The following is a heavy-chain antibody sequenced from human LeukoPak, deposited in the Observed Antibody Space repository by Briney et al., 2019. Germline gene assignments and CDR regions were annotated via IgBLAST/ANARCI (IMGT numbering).Heavy chain of an antibody. J-gene: IGHJ4*02. D-gene: IGHD3-10*01. CDR1: GDTFTTDY. V-gene: IGHV1-46*01. Sequence: GASVKVSCKASGDTFTTDYIHWVRQGPGQGPEWMGVSNPSGGSTTNAQKFQGRVTMTEDTSTDTAYMELSSLRSEDTAVYYCATVSKGGRFGEYWFDYWGQGTLVTVSS. CDR3: ATVSKGGRFGEYWFDY. CDR2: SNPSGGST.